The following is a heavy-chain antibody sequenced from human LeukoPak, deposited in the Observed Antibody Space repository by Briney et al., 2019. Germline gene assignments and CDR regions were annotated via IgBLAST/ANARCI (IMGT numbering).Heavy chain of an antibody. J-gene: IGHJ4*02. CDR3: ARSYSGYDLAFFDY. D-gene: IGHD5-12*01. Sequence: PSETLSLTCTVSGGSISSYYWSWIRQPPGKGLEWIGYIYYSGSTNYNPSLKGRVTISVDTSKNQFSLKLSSVTAADTAVYYCARSYSGYDLAFFDYWGQGTLVTVSS. CDR1: GGSISSYY. V-gene: IGHV4-59*01. CDR2: IYYSGST.